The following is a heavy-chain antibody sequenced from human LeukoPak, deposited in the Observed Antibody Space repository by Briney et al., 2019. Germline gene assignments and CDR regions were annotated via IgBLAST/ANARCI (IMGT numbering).Heavy chain of an antibody. V-gene: IGHV4-59*01. CDR2: IYYSGST. D-gene: IGHD3-10*01. Sequence: SETLSLTCTVSGGSISKYYWSWIRQPPGKGLEWIGYIYYSGSTNYNPSLKSRVTISVDTSKNQFSLKLSSVTAADTAVYYCARGGFREFDSWGQGTLVIVSS. CDR3: ARGGFREFDS. CDR1: GGSISKYY. J-gene: IGHJ4*02.